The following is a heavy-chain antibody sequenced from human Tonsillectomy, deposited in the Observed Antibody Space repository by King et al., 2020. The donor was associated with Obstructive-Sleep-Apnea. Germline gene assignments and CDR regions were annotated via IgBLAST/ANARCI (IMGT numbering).Heavy chain of an antibody. CDR3: AGPIVVVPAAMTYDAFDI. J-gene: IGHJ3*02. CDR1: GGTFSSYA. Sequence: QLVQSGAEVKKPGSSVKVSCKASGGTFSSYAISWVRQAPGQGLEWMGGIIPILGTANYAQKFQGRFTITADESTSTAYMELSSLRSEDTAVYYCAGPIVVVPAAMTYDAFDIWGQGTMVTVSS. V-gene: IGHV1-69*11. CDR2: IIPILGTA. D-gene: IGHD2-2*01.